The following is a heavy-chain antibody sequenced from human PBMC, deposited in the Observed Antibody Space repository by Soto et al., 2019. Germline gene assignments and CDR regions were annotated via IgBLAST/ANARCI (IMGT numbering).Heavy chain of an antibody. CDR1: GGSISSSSYY. D-gene: IGHD3-16*02. V-gene: IGHV4-39*01. J-gene: IGHJ4*02. CDR2: IYYSGST. Sequence: QLQLQESGPGLVKPSETLSLTCTVSGGSISSSSYYWGWIRQPPGKGLEWIGSIYYSGSTYYNPSLKSRVTRSVDTSKSQFSLKLSSVTAADTAVYYCARLLWLSGVPYYWGQGTLVTVSS. CDR3: ARLLWLSGVPYY.